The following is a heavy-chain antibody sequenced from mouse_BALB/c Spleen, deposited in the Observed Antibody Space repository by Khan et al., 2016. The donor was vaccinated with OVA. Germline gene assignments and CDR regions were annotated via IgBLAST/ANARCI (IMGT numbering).Heavy chain of an antibody. CDR3: ARIERYGQHAY. CDR1: GFVFSRYW. D-gene: IGHD2-14*01. V-gene: IGHV4-2*02. CDR2: INPESSTI. J-gene: IGHJ3*01. Sequence: EVKLLESGGGLVQPGGSLILSCAASGFVFSRYWMSWARQAPGKGQEWIGDINPESSTINYTPSLKDKFIISRDNAKNTLYLQMRKVRSEDTALYYCARIERYGQHAYWGQGTLVTVSA.